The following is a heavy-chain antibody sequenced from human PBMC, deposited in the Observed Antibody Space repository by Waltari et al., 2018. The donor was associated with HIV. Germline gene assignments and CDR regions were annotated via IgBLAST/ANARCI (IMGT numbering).Heavy chain of an antibody. Sequence: QVQLVQSGGEVKKPGASVKVSCKASGYTFANYGLSWVQQAPGQGCEGLGWINTYTSNKQYTQNFQGRVTLTTDTSTNTVDMELRSLRSDDTAVYYCAKSAGILDYGSGTDYEAWGQGTLVSVSS. V-gene: IGHV1-18*01. CDR1: GYTFANYG. CDR2: INTYTSNK. CDR3: AKSAGILDYGSGTDYEA. D-gene: IGHD3-10*01. J-gene: IGHJ5*02.